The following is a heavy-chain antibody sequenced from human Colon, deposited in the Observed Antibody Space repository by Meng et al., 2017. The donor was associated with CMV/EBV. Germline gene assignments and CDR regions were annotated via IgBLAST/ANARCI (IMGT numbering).Heavy chain of an antibody. Sequence: ASVNVSCKTSGYTFTDYDVNWVRQAAGQGLEWMGWMTPSSGYPGYAPKFQGRVTMTRDTSINTAYMELSGLTSEDTAVYYCARGGGGTSSDYWGQGTLVTVSS. V-gene: IGHV1-8*01. D-gene: IGHD6-6*01. CDR1: GYTFTDYD. CDR2: MTPSSGYP. CDR3: ARGGGGTSSDY. J-gene: IGHJ4*01.